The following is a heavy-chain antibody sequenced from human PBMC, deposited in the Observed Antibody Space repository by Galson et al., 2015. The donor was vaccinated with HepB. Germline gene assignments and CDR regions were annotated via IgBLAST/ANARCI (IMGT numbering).Heavy chain of an antibody. CDR3: SLLGNRRFPAGGY. D-gene: IGHD7-27*01. V-gene: IGHV3-21*04. Sequence: SLRLSCAASGFTFSSYSMNWVRQAPGKGLEWVSSISSSSSYIYYADSLKGRFTISRDDAKNSLHLQMNSLRAEDTAVFYCSLLGNRRFPAGGYWGQGTLVTVSS. CDR1: GFTFSSYS. CDR2: ISSSSSYI. J-gene: IGHJ4*02.